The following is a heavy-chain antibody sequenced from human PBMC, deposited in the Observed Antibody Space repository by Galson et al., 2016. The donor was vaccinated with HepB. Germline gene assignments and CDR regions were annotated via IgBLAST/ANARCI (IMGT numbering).Heavy chain of an antibody. J-gene: IGHJ4*02. CDR1: GFTFSSYA. CDR3: AKDRRPYGSGSFFPDY. V-gene: IGHV3-23*01. CDR2: ISGSAAST. Sequence: SLRLSCAASGFTFSSYAMSWVRQAPGKGLEWVSAISGSAASTYYADSVKGRFTISRDNSKRTLYLQMNSLRAEDTAVYYCAKDRRPYGSGSFFPDYWGQGTLVTVSS. D-gene: IGHD3-10*01.